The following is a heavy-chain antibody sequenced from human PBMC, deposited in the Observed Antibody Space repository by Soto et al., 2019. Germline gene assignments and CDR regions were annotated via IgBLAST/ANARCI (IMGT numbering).Heavy chain of an antibody. D-gene: IGHD4-17*01. Sequence: EVQLLESGGGLVQPGGSLRLSCVASGFSFSTYSMAWVRQAAGKGPQWVSGLSGGGANTFYIDSVRGRFTISVDNSKNTVYLQMDSLRADDTAVYYCARWSGYADAWGQGTLVTVSS. CDR2: LSGGGANT. J-gene: IGHJ4*02. CDR1: GFSFSTYS. CDR3: ARWSGYADA. V-gene: IGHV3-23*01.